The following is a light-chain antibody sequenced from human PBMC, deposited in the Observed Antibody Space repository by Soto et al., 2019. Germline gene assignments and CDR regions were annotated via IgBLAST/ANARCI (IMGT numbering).Light chain of an antibody. CDR1: QSLVNTY. J-gene: IGKJ1*01. CDR2: DAS. V-gene: IGKV3-20*01. CDR3: QSYGSSRT. Sequence: EVVLRQSPGSLSLSPRDRATLSCRASQSLVNTYVAWYQQKAGQAPRLLIYDASTRATGIPDRFSGSGSGTDFTLSISRLEPEDFAVYYCQSYGSSRTFGHGTKVDIK.